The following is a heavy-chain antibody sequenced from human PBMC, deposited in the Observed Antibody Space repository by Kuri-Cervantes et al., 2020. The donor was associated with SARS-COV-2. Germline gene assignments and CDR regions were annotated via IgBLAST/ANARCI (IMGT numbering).Heavy chain of an antibody. J-gene: IGHJ6*02. D-gene: IGHD4-17*01. V-gene: IGHV3-48*01. CDR3: ARGFPTVTTWLGYYYYGMDV. Sequence: GGSLRLSCAASGFTFSSYSMNWVRQAPGKGLEWVSYISSSSSTIYYADSVKGRSTISRDNAKNSLYPQMNSLRAEDTAVYYCARGFPTVTTWLGYYYYGMDVWGQGTTVTVSS. CDR1: GFTFSSYS. CDR2: ISSSSSTI.